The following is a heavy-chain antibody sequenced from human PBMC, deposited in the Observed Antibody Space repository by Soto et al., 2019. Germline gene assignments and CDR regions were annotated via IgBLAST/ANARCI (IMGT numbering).Heavy chain of an antibody. V-gene: IGHV1-69*06. CDR3: ASRLGLRFLECLPQGDYYDYYDMDV. J-gene: IGHJ6*01. CDR2: IIPIFGTA. D-gene: IGHD3-3*01. CDR1: GGTFSSYA. Sequence: QVQLVQSGAEVKKPGSSVKVSCTASGGTFSSYAISWVRQAPGRGLEWMGGIIPIFGTANYAQKFQGRVTITATKSTSTAYMELSSLRCEATAVYYCASRLGLRFLECLPQGDYYDYYDMDVWGQGTTVTVSS.